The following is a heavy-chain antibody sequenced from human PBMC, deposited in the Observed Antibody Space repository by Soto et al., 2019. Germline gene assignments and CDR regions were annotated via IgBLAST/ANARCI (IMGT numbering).Heavy chain of an antibody. V-gene: IGHV4-30-2*01. Sequence: PSETLSLTCAVSGGSISSGGYSWSWIRQPPGKGLEWIGYIYHSGSTYYNPSLKSRVTISVDRSKNQFSLKLSSVTAADTAVYYCARVLVGATTVWFDPWGQGTLVTVSS. CDR1: GGSISSGGYS. J-gene: IGHJ5*02. CDR3: ARVLVGATTVWFDP. D-gene: IGHD1-26*01. CDR2: IYHSGST.